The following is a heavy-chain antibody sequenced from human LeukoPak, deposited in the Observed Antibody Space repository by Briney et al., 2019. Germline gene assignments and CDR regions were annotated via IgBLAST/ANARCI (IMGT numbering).Heavy chain of an antibody. J-gene: IGHJ4*02. V-gene: IGHV3-23*01. D-gene: IGHD2-15*01. CDR3: AKDMGGGSSLDY. CDR2: ISGSGGST. Sequence: ETLSLTCTVSGGSISSSSYYWGWIRQPPGKGLEWVSAISGSGGSTYYADSVKGRFTISRDNSKNTLYLQMNSLRAEDTAVYYCAKDMGGGSSLDYWGQGTLVTVSS. CDR1: GGSISSSSYY.